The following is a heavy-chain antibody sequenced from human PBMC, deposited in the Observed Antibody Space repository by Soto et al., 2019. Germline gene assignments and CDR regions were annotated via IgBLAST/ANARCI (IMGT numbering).Heavy chain of an antibody. Sequence: PGGSLRLSCAAFGFTFSNYPMVWVRQAPEKGLEWVSTIGANGAATHYADSVKGRFTISRDNSKNTMYLQMDSLRGEDTAVYYCARDPGNSFWYFDLWARGTLVTVSS. CDR3: ARDPGNSFWYFDL. D-gene: IGHD4-4*01. J-gene: IGHJ2*01. CDR2: IGANGAAT. CDR1: GFTFSNYP. V-gene: IGHV3-23*01.